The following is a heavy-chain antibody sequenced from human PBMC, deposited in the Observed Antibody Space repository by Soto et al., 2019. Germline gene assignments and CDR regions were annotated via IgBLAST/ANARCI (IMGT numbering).Heavy chain of an antibody. CDR2: INAGNGNT. Sequence: ASVKVSCKASGYTFTSYAMHWVRQAPGQRLEWMGWINAGNGNTKYSQKFQGRVTITRDTSASTAYMELSSLRSEDTAVYYCARDQPFSGSHCFDYWGQGTLVTVSS. CDR1: GYTFTSYA. J-gene: IGHJ4*02. CDR3: ARDQPFSGSHCFDY. D-gene: IGHD1-26*01. V-gene: IGHV1-3*01.